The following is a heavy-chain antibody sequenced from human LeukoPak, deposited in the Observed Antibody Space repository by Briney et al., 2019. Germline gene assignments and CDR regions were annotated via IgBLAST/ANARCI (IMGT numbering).Heavy chain of an antibody. Sequence: GGSLRLSCAASGFTFSSYEMNWVRQAPGKGLEWVSYISSSGSTIYYADSVKGRFTISRDNAKNSLYLQMNSLRAEDTAVYYCARGRARSYYNNYWGQGTLVTVSS. CDR1: GFTFSSYE. J-gene: IGHJ4*02. D-gene: IGHD3-10*01. CDR2: ISSSGSTI. V-gene: IGHV3-48*03. CDR3: ARGRARSYYNNY.